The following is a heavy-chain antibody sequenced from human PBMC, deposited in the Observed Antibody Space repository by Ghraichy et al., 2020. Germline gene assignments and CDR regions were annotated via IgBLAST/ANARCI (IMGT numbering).Heavy chain of an antibody. CDR1: GFTFSSYS. D-gene: IGHD4-23*01. V-gene: IGHV3-21*01. J-gene: IGHJ3*02. CDR3: ARDRASRTFDGGNRDAFDI. Sequence: GESLNISCAASGFTFSSYSMNWVRQAPGKGLEWVSSISSSSSYIYYADSVKGRFTISRDNAKNSLYLQMNSLRAEDTAVYYCARDRASRTFDGGNRDAFDIWGQGTMVTVSS. CDR2: ISSSSSYI.